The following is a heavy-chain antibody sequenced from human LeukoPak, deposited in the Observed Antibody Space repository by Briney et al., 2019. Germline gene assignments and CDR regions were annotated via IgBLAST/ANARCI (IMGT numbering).Heavy chain of an antibody. CDR2: ISHGVSTI. CDR3: ARVMEYYYYYMDV. J-gene: IGHJ6*03. Sequence: LSLTCTVSGGSISSYYWSWIRQPPGKGLEWVSYISHGVSTIYYADSVKGRFTISRDNSKNSLYLQMNSLRAEDTAVYYCARVMEYYYYYMDVWGKGTTVTISS. CDR1: GGSISSYY. V-gene: IGHV3-11*04. D-gene: IGHD3-10*01.